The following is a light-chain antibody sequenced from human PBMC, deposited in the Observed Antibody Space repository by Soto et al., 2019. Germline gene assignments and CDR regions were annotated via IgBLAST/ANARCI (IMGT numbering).Light chain of an antibody. CDR3: QQYGSSPTT. J-gene: IGKJ1*01. V-gene: IGKV3-20*01. CDR2: GAS. Sequence: IVMTHSPASLSVSAWERGTLTDSSSQSVSSDLAWYQQKPGQAPSLLIYGASSRATGIPDRFSGSGSGTDFTLTISRLEPEDFAVYYCQQYGSSPTTFGQGTKVDI. CDR1: QSVSSD.